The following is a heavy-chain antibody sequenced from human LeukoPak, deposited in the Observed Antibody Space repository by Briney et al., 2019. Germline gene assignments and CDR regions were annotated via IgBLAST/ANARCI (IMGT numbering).Heavy chain of an antibody. CDR3: ARSIGAAYFDN. V-gene: IGHV3-21*01. CDR2: ISSGSNDI. D-gene: IGHD6-13*01. Sequence: AGGSLRLSCAASGFTFSNTWMNWVRQAPGKGLEWVSFISSGSNDIYYADSVKGRFTISRDNAKNSLYLEMNSLRAEDTAVYYCARSIGAAYFDNWGQGTLVTVSS. J-gene: IGHJ4*02. CDR1: GFTFSNTW.